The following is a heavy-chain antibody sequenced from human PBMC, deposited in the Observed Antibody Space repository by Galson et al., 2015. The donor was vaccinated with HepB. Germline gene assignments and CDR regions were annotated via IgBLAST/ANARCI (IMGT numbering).Heavy chain of an antibody. Sequence: SVKVSCKASGYTFTSYYMHWVRQAPGQGLEWMGIINPSGGSTSYAQKFQGRVTMTRDTSTSTVYMELSSLRSEDTAVYYCARTPAAYYDSSGRFDYWGQGTLVTVSS. V-gene: IGHV1-46*01. D-gene: IGHD3-22*01. CDR3: ARTPAAYYDSSGRFDY. CDR1: GYTFTSYY. J-gene: IGHJ4*02. CDR2: INPSGGST.